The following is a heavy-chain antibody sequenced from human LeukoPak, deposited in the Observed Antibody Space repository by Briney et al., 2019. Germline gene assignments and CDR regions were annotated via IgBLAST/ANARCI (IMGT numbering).Heavy chain of an antibody. J-gene: IGHJ4*02. CDR1: GGSVSSSGFY. CDR2: IYYSGST. CDR3: ARVGSLRVVVPAAILDY. D-gene: IGHD2-2*01. V-gene: IGHV4-39*07. Sequence: SETLSLTCTVSGGSVSSSGFYWGWIRQPPGKRLEWIGSIYYSGSTYYNPSLKSRVTISVDTSKNQFSLKLSSVTAADTAVYYCARVGSLRVVVPAAILDYWGQGTLVTVSS.